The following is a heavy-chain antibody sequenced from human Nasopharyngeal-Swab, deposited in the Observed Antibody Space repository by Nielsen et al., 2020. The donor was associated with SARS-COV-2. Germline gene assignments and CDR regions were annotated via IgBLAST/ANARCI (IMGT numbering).Heavy chain of an antibody. J-gene: IGHJ3*02. CDR1: GFTFSSYS. D-gene: IGHD6-13*01. CDR2: ISSSSSYI. Sequence: GGSLRLSCAASGFTFSSYSMNWVRQAPGKGLEWVSSISSSSSYIYYADSVKGRFTISRDNAKNSLYLQMNSPRAEDTAVYYCARGISISYSSSFSAFDIWGQGTMVTVSS. CDR3: ARGISISYSSSFSAFDI. V-gene: IGHV3-21*01.